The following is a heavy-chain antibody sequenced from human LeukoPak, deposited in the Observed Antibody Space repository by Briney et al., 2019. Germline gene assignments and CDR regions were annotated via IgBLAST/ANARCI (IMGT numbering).Heavy chain of an antibody. CDR1: GFTFSNAW. Sequence: KPGGSLRLSCAASGFTFSNAWMSWVRQAPGKGLEWVGRVKSKTDGGTTDYAAPVKGRFTISRDDSKNTLYLQMNSLKAEDTAVYYCARDRQWWYGMDVWGQGTTVTVSS. D-gene: IGHD2-15*01. CDR2: VKSKTDGGTT. CDR3: ARDRQWWYGMDV. V-gene: IGHV3-15*01. J-gene: IGHJ6*02.